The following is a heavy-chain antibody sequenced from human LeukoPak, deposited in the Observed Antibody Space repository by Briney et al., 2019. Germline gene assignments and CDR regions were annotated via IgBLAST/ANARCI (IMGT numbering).Heavy chain of an antibody. CDR3: ARGRSTFYYDSSGLLSY. CDR2: INHSGST. V-gene: IGHV4-34*01. CDR1: GGSFSGYY. D-gene: IGHD3-22*01. Sequence: PSETLSLTCAVYGGSFSGYYWSWIRQPPGKGLEWIGEINHSGSTNYNPSLKSRVTISVDTSKNQFSLKLSSVTAADTAVYYCARGRSTFYYDSSGLLSYWGQGTLVTVSS. J-gene: IGHJ4*02.